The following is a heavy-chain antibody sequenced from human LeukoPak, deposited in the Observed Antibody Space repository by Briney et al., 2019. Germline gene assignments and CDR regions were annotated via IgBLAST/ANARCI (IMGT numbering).Heavy chain of an antibody. J-gene: IGHJ4*02. CDR2: ITGNGATT. D-gene: IGHD4-23*01. CDR3: AKGRWSLYYFDY. CDR1: GFSFSNYG. Sequence: PGGSLRLSCAASGFSFSNYGMNWVRQAPGKGLEWVSGITGNGATTYYADSVKGRFTISRDNSKNTLYLQMNSLRAEDTAVYYCAKGRWSLYYFDYWGQGTLVTVSS. V-gene: IGHV3-23*01.